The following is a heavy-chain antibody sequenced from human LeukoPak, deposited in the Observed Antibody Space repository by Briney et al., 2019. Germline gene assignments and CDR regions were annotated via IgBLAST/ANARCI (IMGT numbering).Heavy chain of an antibody. CDR2: IYDSGST. CDR3: STRGYCTNGVCYAGWYFDL. V-gene: IGHV4-59*01. CDR1: GGSISSYY. D-gene: IGHD2-8*01. Sequence: PSETLSLTCTVSGGSISSYYWSWIRQPPGKGLEWIGYIYDSGSTNYNPSLKSRVTISVDTSKNQFSLKLSSVTAADTAVYYCSTRGYCTNGVCYAGWYFDLWGRGTLVTVSS. J-gene: IGHJ2*01.